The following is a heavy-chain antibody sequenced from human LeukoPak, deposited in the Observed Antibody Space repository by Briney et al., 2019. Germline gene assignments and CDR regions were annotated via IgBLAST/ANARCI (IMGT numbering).Heavy chain of an antibody. V-gene: IGHV4-59*02. D-gene: IGHD1-1*01. CDR2: IYYTGST. CDR1: GGSVSDYY. Sequence: SGTLSLTCTISGGSVSDYYWSWIRQSPGKGLEWIGYIYYTGSTTYNPSLKSRVTMSADTSKNQFSLNLNSVTAADTAVYYCASQKLANDYWGQGTLVTVSS. J-gene: IGHJ4*02. CDR3: ASQKLANDY.